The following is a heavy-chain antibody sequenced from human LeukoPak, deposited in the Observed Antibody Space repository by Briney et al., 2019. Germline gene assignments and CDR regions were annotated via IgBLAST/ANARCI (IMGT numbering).Heavy chain of an antibody. CDR2: IYYSGST. CDR3: ARRRYYYDSSGSDFDY. V-gene: IGHV4-39*01. CDR1: GGSISSSSYY. J-gene: IGHJ4*02. D-gene: IGHD3-22*01. Sequence: SETLSPTCTVSGGSISSSSYYWGWIRQPPGKGLEWIGSIYYSGSTYYNPSLKSRVTISVDTSKNQFSLKLSSVTAADTAVYYCARRRYYYDSSGSDFDYWGQGTLVTVSS.